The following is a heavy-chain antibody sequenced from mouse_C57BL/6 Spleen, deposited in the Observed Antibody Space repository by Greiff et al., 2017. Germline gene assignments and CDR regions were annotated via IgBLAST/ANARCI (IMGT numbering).Heavy chain of an antibody. J-gene: IGHJ4*01. V-gene: IGHV2-2*01. CDR1: GFSLTSYG. CDR3: AKPSYGNYPYYAMDY. D-gene: IGHD2-1*01. CDR2: IWSGGST. Sequence: VMLVESGPGLVQPSQSLSITCTVSGFSLTSYGVHWVRQSPGKGLEWLGVIWSGGSTDYNAAFISRLSISKDNSKSQVFFKMNSLQADDTAIYYCAKPSYGNYPYYAMDYWGQGTSVTVSS.